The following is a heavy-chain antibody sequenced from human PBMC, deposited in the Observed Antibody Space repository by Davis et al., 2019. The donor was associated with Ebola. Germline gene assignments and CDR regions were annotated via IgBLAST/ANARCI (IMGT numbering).Heavy chain of an antibody. J-gene: IGHJ3*02. Sequence: PGGSLRLSCVVSGLSSIDVSVGWGRQLPGEGREWVGRSQGSGGGEVYAPPVKDRFSISRDDSKDTMFLHMTQLKIEDTAIYYCVYIGSATYLHFDIWGRGTRVTVSS. D-gene: IGHD1-26*01. CDR3: VYIGSATYLHFDI. CDR1: GLSSIDVS. V-gene: IGHV3-15*01. CDR2: SQGSGGGE.